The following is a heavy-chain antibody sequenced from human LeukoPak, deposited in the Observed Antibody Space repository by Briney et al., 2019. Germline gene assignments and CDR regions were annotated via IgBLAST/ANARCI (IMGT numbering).Heavy chain of an antibody. J-gene: IGHJ4*02. CDR3: ARGQEATCLQSGLDY. Sequence: PSETLSRNCAVYGGSFSGYYWSWIRHPPGKGLKGCVEISHSGSNNNNPSLKSRVTISVDTSKTQFSLKLSSVIAADTAVYYCARGQEATCLQSGLDYWGQGTLVTVSS. CDR2: ISHSGSN. V-gene: IGHV4-34*01. D-gene: IGHD4-11*01. CDR1: GGSFSGYY.